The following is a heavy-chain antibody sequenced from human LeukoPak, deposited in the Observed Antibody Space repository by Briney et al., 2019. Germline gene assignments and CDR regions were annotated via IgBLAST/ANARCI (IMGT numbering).Heavy chain of an antibody. CDR2: INPNSGGT. Sequence: ASVKVSCKASGYTFTGYYMHWVRQAPGQGLEWMGWINPNSGGTNYAQKFQGRVTMTRDTSISTACMELSRLRSDDTAVYYCARTRSSRQPIDYWGQGTLVTVSS. CDR3: ARTRSSRQPIDY. V-gene: IGHV1-2*02. D-gene: IGHD6-13*01. CDR1: GYTFTGYY. J-gene: IGHJ4*02.